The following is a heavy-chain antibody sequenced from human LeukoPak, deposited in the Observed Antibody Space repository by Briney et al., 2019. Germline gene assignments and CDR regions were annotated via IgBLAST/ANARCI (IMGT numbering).Heavy chain of an antibody. Sequence: ASVQVSCKASGYTFTGYYMHWVRQAPGQGLEWMGWINPNSGGTNYAQKFQGWVTMTRDTSISTAYMELSRLRSDDTAVYYCAREGGDYVSVFYTDGGMDVWGQGTTVSVSS. D-gene: IGHD4-17*01. CDR2: INPNSGGT. CDR1: GYTFTGYY. CDR3: AREGGDYVSVFYTDGGMDV. V-gene: IGHV1-2*04. J-gene: IGHJ6*02.